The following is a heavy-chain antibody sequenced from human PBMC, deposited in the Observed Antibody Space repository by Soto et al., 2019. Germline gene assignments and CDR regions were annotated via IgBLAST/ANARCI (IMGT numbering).Heavy chain of an antibody. D-gene: IGHD6-13*01. V-gene: IGHV2-5*01. CDR2: IFWNDDK. CDR1: GFSLSTSGVG. Sequence: ASGPTLVNPTQTLTLTCTFSGFSLSTSGVGVGWIRQPPGKALECLAVIFWNDDKRYSPSLKTRLTITKDTSKNQVVLTLTNMDPVDTATYYCAHRRGSSSTGGAFDIWGQGTMVTVSS. CDR3: AHRRGSSSTGGAFDI. J-gene: IGHJ3*02.